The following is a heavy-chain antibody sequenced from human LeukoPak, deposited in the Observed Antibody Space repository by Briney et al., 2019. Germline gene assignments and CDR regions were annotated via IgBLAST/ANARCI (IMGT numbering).Heavy chain of an antibody. D-gene: IGHD5-18*01. CDR3: ARRGRGYSYGYSIPPPVDY. CDR2: INHSGST. J-gene: IGHJ4*02. V-gene: IGHV4-34*01. Sequence: PSETLSLTCAVYGGSFSGYYWSWIRQPPGKGLERIGEINHSGSTNSNPSLKSRVTISVDTSKNQFSLKLSSVTAADTAVYYCARRGRGYSYGYSIPPPVDYWGQGTLVTVSS. CDR1: GGSFSGYY.